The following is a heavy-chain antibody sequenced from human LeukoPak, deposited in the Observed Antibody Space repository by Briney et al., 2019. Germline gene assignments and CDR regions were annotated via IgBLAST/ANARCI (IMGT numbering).Heavy chain of an antibody. CDR3: ARGGAARLHFQN. CDR1: GGSISTYY. J-gene: IGHJ1*01. CDR2: IYHSGST. V-gene: IGHV4-59*01. D-gene: IGHD6-6*01. Sequence: PSETLSLTCTVSGGSISTYYWNWIRQPPGKGLEWIGHIYHSGSTNYNPSLQSRVTISVDTSKNQFSLNLNSVTAADTAVYYGARGGAARLHFQNWGQGTLVTVSS.